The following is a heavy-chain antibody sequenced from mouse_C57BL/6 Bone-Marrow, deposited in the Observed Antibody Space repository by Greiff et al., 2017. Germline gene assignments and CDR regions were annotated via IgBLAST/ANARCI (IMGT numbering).Heavy chain of an antibody. Sequence: VKLQQPGAELVMPGASVKLSCKASGYTFTSYWMHWVKQRPGQGLEWIGEIDPSDSYTNYNQKFKGKSTLTVDKSSSTAYMQLSSLTFEDSAVDYCARYLYAYYFDYWGQGTTLTVSS. CDR1: GYTFTSYW. D-gene: IGHD1-3*01. CDR2: IDPSDSYT. J-gene: IGHJ2*01. V-gene: IGHV1-69*01. CDR3: ARYLYAYYFDY.